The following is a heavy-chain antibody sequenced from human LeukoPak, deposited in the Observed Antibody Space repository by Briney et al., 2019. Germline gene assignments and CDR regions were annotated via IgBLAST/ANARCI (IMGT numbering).Heavy chain of an antibody. CDR1: GYSISSGYY. V-gene: IGHV4-38-2*02. J-gene: IGHJ4*02. D-gene: IGHD3-9*01. Sequence: SETLSLTCTVSGYSISSGYYWGWIRQPPGKGLEWIGNIYHSGSTYYNPSLKSRVTISEDTSKNQFSLKLSSVTAADTAVYYSVRENYDISSGYYRYYFDYWGQGSLVTVSS. CDR2: IYHSGST. CDR3: VRENYDISSGYYRYYFDY.